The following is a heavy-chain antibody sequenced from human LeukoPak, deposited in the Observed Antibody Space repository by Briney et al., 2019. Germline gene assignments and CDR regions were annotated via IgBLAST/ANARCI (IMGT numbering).Heavy chain of an antibody. CDR1: GGSISSYY. D-gene: IGHD2-2*01. Sequence: SETLSLTCTVSGGSISSYYWSWIRQPPGKGLEWIGYIYYSGSTNYNPSLKNRVTISVDTSKNQFSLKLSSVTAADTAVYYCARDTSWYYYGMDVWGQGTTVTVSS. CDR3: ARDTSWYYYGMDV. J-gene: IGHJ6*02. CDR2: IYYSGST. V-gene: IGHV4-59*01.